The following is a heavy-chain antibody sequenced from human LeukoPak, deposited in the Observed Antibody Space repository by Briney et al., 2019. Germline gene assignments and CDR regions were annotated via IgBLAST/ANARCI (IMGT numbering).Heavy chain of an antibody. CDR2: IYYSGST. D-gene: IGHD4-17*01. V-gene: IGHV4-59*12. CDR3: ARDRYGDHTYFDY. CDR1: GSSISPYY. Sequence: SETLSLTCTVSGSSISPYYWSWIRQPPGKGLEWIGYIYYSGSTNYNPSLKSRVTISVDRSKNQFSLKLSSVTAADTAVYYCARDRYGDHTYFDYWGQGTLVTVSS. J-gene: IGHJ4*02.